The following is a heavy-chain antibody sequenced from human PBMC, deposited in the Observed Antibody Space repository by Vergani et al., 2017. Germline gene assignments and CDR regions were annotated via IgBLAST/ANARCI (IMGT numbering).Heavy chain of an antibody. CDR2: IKSDGRT. Sequence: EVQLLESVGGLAQPGGSLRVSCSASGFRVTTYYMSWVRQAPGKGLEWVSVIKSDGRTSYAESVRGRFTISRDTSRNAVYLQMNILRVEDTGVYYCTRSECSGTTCYGHYFDLWGHGILVTVSS. CDR3: TRSECSGTTCYGHYFDL. J-gene: IGHJ4*01. V-gene: IGHV3-66*02. D-gene: IGHD2-15*01. CDR1: GFRVTTYY.